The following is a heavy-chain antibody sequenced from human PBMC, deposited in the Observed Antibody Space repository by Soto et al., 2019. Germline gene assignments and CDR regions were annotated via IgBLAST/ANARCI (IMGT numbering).Heavy chain of an antibody. Sequence: EVQLVESGGGFVQPGGSLRLYCAASGFTFSSFSLNWVRQAPGKRLEWISFIGSGSESIHYADSVGGRFTISRDNAENSLSRQMHSRRVDDTAVYYCMRDVAGLADPWGLGTRVTVSS. CDR3: MRDVAGLADP. D-gene: IGHD6-19*01. J-gene: IGHJ5*02. CDR1: GFTFSSFS. V-gene: IGHV3-48*01. CDR2: IGSGSESI.